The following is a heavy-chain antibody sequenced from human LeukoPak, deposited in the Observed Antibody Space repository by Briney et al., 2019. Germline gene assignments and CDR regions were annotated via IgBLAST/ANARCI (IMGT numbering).Heavy chain of an antibody. D-gene: IGHD3-10*01. V-gene: IGHV3-23*01. Sequence: GGSLRLSCAASGFTFSTYAMSWVRQAPGKGLEWVSTISGSGASTYYADSVKGRFTISRDNSKSTLYLQMNSLRAEDTAVYYCAKDQTFYLGSGSYSNRFDPWGQGTLVTVSS. CDR1: GFTFSTYA. CDR3: AKDQTFYLGSGSYSNRFDP. CDR2: ISGSGAST. J-gene: IGHJ5*02.